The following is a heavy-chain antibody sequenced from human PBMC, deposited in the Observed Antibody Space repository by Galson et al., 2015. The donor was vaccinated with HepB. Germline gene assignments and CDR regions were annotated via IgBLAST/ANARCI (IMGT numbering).Heavy chain of an antibody. J-gene: IGHJ4*02. D-gene: IGHD5-18*01. CDR1: GFVFGDFY. Sequence: SLRLSCAASGFVFGDFYMSWIRQAPGKGLEWISYISSTGSATYYADSVKGRFTISRDNAKKSLYLQMNSLRVEDTAVYYCARDPYSYGWDWVDYWGQEILVAVSP. V-gene: IGHV3-11*01. CDR3: ARDPYSYGWDWVDY. CDR2: ISSTGSAT.